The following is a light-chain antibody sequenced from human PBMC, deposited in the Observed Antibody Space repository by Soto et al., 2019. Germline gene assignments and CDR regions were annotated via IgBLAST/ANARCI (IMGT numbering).Light chain of an antibody. Sequence: DIQMTQSPSSLSASVGDRVTITCRASQDISNFLAWFHQAPGEAPKSLIYGASSLQSGVPSKFSGSGSGTEFTLTISSLQPEDFGTYYCQQYHSYPATFGGGTKVEIQ. CDR3: QQYHSYPAT. CDR1: QDISNF. J-gene: IGKJ4*01. CDR2: GAS. V-gene: IGKV1-16*02.